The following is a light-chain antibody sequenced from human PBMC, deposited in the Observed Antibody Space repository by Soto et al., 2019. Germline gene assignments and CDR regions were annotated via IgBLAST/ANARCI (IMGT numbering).Light chain of an antibody. CDR3: QQYNNWPPSVTYT. Sequence: IVMTQSPATLSVSLGERVTLSCRARQTVTTNLAWYQQKSGQAPRLLIYGASTRATGIPARFSCSGSGTEFTLTISNLQSEDSALYYCQQYNNWPPSVTYTFGQGTKVDIK. V-gene: IGKV3-15*01. J-gene: IGKJ2*01. CDR2: GAS. CDR1: QTVTTN.